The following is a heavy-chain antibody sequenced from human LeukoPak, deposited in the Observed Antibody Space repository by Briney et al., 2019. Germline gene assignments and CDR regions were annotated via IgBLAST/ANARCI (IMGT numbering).Heavy chain of an antibody. V-gene: IGHV3-7*01. CDR1: GFTFSRYW. J-gene: IGHJ6*03. D-gene: IGHD2-2*01. Sequence: PGGSLRLSCAASGFTFSRYWMSWVRQAPGKGLEWVANIKQDGSEKYYVDSVKGRFTISRDNAKNSLYLQMNSLRAEDTAVYYCARDRCSSTSCYGPYYMDVWGKGTTVTVSS. CDR3: ARDRCSSTSCYGPYYMDV. CDR2: IKQDGSEK.